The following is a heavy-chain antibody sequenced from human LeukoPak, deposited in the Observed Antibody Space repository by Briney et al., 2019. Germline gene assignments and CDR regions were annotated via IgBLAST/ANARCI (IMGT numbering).Heavy chain of an antibody. J-gene: IGHJ4*02. CDR2: GLYTGST. V-gene: IGHV4-39*02. D-gene: IGHD6-6*01. CDR1: GGSIAVNHYY. CDR3: AREHRSSKYFDS. Sequence: PSETLSLTCSVSGGSIAVNHYYWGWIRQPPGKGLEWIGSGLYTGSTYSNPSLRSRVTISVDTSKNEFSLKMNSVTAADTAVYYCAREHRSSKYFDSWGQGALMIVSS.